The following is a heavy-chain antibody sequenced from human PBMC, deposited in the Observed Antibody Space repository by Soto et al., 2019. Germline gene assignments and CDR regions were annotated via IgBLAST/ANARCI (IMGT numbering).Heavy chain of an antibody. CDR2: VSSGGST. Sequence: DVQLLEPGGGLVQPEGSLRLSCAASGFTFSTYAMGWVRQGPGKGLEWVAVVSSGGSTHYVDSVRGRFTISRDNAKSTLSLQMKSLTAADTAVYFCAKRRGAGGDCDYWGPGALVTASS. J-gene: IGHJ4*02. V-gene: IGHV3-23*01. CDR3: AKRRGAGGDCDY. CDR1: GFTFSTYA. D-gene: IGHD1-26*01.